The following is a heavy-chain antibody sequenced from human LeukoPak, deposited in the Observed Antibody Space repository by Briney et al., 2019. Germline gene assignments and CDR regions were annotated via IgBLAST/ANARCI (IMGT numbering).Heavy chain of an antibody. CDR2: IHYTGKP. J-gene: IGHJ6*02. CDR3: ARFGVDYDMDV. D-gene: IGHD3-16*01. V-gene: IGHV4-59*11. Sequence: SETLSLTCSVSGGSTSGHYWTWIRQPPGKGLEWIGQIHYTGKPDYNPSLKSRITISVDTSKNQVSLQVSSVTAADSAIYYCARFGVDYDMDVWGHGTKVTVFS. CDR1: GGSTSGHY.